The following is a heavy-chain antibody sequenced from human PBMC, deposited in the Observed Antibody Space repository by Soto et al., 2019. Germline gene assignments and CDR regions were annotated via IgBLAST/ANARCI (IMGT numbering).Heavy chain of an antibody. Sequence: SVKVSCKASGYTFSDYYIHWVRQAPGQGLEWMGWINPNSGGTKYAPKFQGGVTMTRDTSITTAYMELSRLRSGDTAVYYCAREPATEKPEGVDFWGQGTLVTVSS. CDR1: GYTFSDYY. CDR2: INPNSGGT. V-gene: IGHV1-2*02. J-gene: IGHJ4*02. D-gene: IGHD1-1*01. CDR3: AREPATEKPEGVDF.